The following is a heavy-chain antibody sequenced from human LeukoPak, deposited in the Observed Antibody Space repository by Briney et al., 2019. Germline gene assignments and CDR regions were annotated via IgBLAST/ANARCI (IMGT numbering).Heavy chain of an antibody. V-gene: IGHV3-30*02. D-gene: IGHD2-8*01. CDR3: AKDRCSNGIGCYYYYMDV. Sequence: GGSLRLSCAASGFTFSSYGMHWVRQAPGKGLEWVAYIQYDGSNEQYADYVKGRFSISRDSSKNILYLQMNSLRAEDTAMYYCAKDRCSNGIGCYYYYMDVWGKGTTVTISS. J-gene: IGHJ6*03. CDR2: IQYDGSNE. CDR1: GFTFSSYG.